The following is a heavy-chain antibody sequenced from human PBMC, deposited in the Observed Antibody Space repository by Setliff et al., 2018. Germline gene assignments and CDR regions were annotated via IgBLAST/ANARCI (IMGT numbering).Heavy chain of an antibody. CDR2: IYYSGTA. J-gene: IGHJ6*03. D-gene: IGHD3-10*01. CDR3: ARHVGSRSRGYNYYYYYMDV. Sequence: SETLSLTCTISGDSISDISYYWGFIRQSPGKGPEWIGSIYYSGTAYYNPSLESRVTMFVDTSKNQFSLRLNSVTAADTAVYYCARHVGSRSRGYNYYYYYMDVWGQGTLVTVSS. CDR1: GDSISDISYY. V-gene: IGHV4-39*01.